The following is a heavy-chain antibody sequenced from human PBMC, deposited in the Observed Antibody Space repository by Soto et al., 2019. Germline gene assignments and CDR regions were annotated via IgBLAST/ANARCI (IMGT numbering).Heavy chain of an antibody. D-gene: IGHD6-13*01. J-gene: IGHJ4*01. CDR2: IFYNGFT. CDR3: ARDGYSSLSVEH. Sequence: PSETLSLTGAVSGGSINNHYWSWLRQPPGKGLAWIGYIFYNGFTNYNPSLKRRVTRSVDTSKNQFSLYLNSTTAADTALYYCARDGYSSLSVEHWRNGTMATV. CDR1: GGSINNHY. V-gene: IGHV4-59*11.